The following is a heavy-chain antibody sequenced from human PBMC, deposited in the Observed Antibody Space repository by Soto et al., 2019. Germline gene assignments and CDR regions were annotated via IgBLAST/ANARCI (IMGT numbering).Heavy chain of an antibody. CDR3: AKDGYYDSSGGYYFDY. Sequence: GGSLRLPGAASGLTCSSCAMSWIGQAPGKGLEWVPAIRGTGGSTYYADSVKGRFTISRDNSKNTLYLQMNSLRAEDTAVYYCAKDGYYDSSGGYYFDYWGQGTLVTVSS. D-gene: IGHD3-22*01. V-gene: IGHV3-23*01. CDR1: GLTCSSCA. CDR2: IRGTGGST. J-gene: IGHJ4*02.